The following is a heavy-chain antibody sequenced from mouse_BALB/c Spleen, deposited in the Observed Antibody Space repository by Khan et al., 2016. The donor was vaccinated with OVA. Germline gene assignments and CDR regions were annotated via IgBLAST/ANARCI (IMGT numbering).Heavy chain of an antibody. J-gene: IGHJ4*01. Sequence: QVQLKQSGPGLVAPSQSLSITCTISGFSLTNYGVHWARQPPGKGLEWLVVIWNDGNTAYNSALKSRLTISKDNSKSQVFLKMNSLQTDDTAMYFCARQPCYHYNIMDYWGQGTSVTVSS. V-gene: IGHV2-6-1*01. CDR3: ARQPCYHYNIMDY. CDR2: IWNDGNT. CDR1: GFSLTNYG.